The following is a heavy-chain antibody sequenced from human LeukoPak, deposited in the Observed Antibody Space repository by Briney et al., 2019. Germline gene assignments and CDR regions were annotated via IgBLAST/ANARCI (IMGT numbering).Heavy chain of an antibody. D-gene: IGHD6-13*01. CDR1: GFTFSSYS. J-gene: IGHJ6*02. Sequence: GGSLRLSCAASGFTFSSYSMTWVRQAPGKGLEWVAVISYDGSNKYYADSVKGRFTISRDNSKNTLYLQMNSLRAEDTAVYYCAKDPRGSWYYYYYYGMDVWGQGTTVTVSS. V-gene: IGHV3-30*18. CDR3: AKDPRGSWYYYYYYGMDV. CDR2: ISYDGSNK.